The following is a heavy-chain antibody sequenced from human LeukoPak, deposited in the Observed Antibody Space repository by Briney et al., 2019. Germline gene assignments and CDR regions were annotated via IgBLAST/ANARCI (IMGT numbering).Heavy chain of an antibody. V-gene: IGHV4-39*01. CDR3: ASHYYDSSGYWIELAEYFQH. CDR2: IYYSGST. CDR1: GGSISSSSSY. J-gene: IGHJ1*01. Sequence: SETLSLTCTVSGGSISSSSSYWGWIRQPPGKGLEWIGSIYYSGSTYYNPSLKSRVTISVDTSKNQFSLKLSSVTAADTAVYYCASHYYDSSGYWIELAEYFQHWGQGTLVTVSS. D-gene: IGHD3-22*01.